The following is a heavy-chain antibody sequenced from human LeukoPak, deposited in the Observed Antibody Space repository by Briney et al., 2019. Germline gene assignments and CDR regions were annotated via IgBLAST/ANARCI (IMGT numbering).Heavy chain of an antibody. CDR2: ISYDGSNK. D-gene: IGHD3-22*01. J-gene: IGHJ4*02. V-gene: IGHV3-30*18. CDR1: GFTFSSYG. CDR3: AKDQTYYYDSSGYYGYFDY. Sequence: TGGSLRLSCAASGFTFSSYGMHWVRQAPGKGLEWVAVISYDGSNKYYADSVKGRFTISRDNSKNTLYLQMNSLRAEDTAVYYCAKDQTYYYDSSGYYGYFDYWGQGTLVTVSS.